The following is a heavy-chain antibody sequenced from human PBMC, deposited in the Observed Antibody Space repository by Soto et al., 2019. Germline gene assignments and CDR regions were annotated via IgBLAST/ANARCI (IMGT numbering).Heavy chain of an antibody. Sequence: SETLSLTCAVYGGSFSGYYWSWIRQPPGKGLEWIGEINHSGSTNYNPSLKSRVTISVDTSKNQFSLKLSSVTAADTAVYYCARVGYCSSTSCFDYYYYYGMDVWGQGTTVTVSS. CDR1: GGSFSGYY. J-gene: IGHJ6*02. V-gene: IGHV4-34*01. CDR3: ARVGYCSSTSCFDYYYYYGMDV. D-gene: IGHD2-2*01. CDR2: INHSGST.